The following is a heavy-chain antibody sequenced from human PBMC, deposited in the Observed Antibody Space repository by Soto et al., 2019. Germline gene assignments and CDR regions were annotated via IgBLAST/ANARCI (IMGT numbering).Heavy chain of an antibody. V-gene: IGHV5-51*01. D-gene: IGHD2-15*01. CDR3: ARHAYCSGGSGYSYFDY. CDR2: IYPGDSDT. Sequence: GESLKISCKGSGYSFTSYWIGWVRQMPGKGLEWMGIIYPGDSDTRYSPSFQGQVTISADKSISTAYLQWSSLKASDTAMYYCARHAYCSGGSGYSYFDYWGQGTLVTVSS. J-gene: IGHJ4*02. CDR1: GYSFTSYW.